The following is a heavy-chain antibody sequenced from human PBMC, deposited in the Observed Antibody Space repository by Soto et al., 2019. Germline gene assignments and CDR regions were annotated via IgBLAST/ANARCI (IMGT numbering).Heavy chain of an antibody. V-gene: IGHV1-3*01. J-gene: IGHJ4*02. Sequence: GASVKVSCKASGYSFTSYGINWVRQAPGQGLEWMGWINAGNGNTKYSQKFQGRVTITRDTSASTAYMELSSLRSEDTAVYYCARVSGYYLPDYWGQGTLVTVSS. CDR2: INAGNGNT. CDR3: ARVSGYYLPDY. D-gene: IGHD5-12*01. CDR1: GYSFTSYG.